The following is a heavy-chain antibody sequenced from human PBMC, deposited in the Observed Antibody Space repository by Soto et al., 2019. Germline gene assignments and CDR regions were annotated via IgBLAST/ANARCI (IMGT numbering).Heavy chain of an antibody. CDR2: MNPNSGNT. CDR1: GYTFTSYD. V-gene: IGHV1-8*01. D-gene: IGHD3-3*01. J-gene: IGHJ6*03. CDR3: ARGPARLAIFGVVNYYYYYMDD. Sequence: ASVKVSCKASGYTFTSYDINWVRQATGQGLEWMGWMNPNSGNTGYAQKFQGRVTMTRNTSISTAYMELSSLRSEDTAVYYCARGPARLAIFGVVNYYYYYMDDWGKGTTVTVSS.